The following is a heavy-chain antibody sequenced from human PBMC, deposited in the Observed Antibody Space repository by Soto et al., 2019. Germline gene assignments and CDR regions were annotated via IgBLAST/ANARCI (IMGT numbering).Heavy chain of an antibody. J-gene: IGHJ6*02. Sequence: ASVNVSCKASGYTFTGYYMHWVRRAPLQVLEWMVWINPNSGGTNYAQKFQGWVTMTRDTSISTAYMELSRLRSDDTAVYYCARDQFDILTGYYPYYYYYGMDVWGQGTTVTVSS. CDR1: GYTFTGYY. CDR2: INPNSGGT. V-gene: IGHV1-2*04. CDR3: ARDQFDILTGYYPYYYYYGMDV. D-gene: IGHD3-9*01.